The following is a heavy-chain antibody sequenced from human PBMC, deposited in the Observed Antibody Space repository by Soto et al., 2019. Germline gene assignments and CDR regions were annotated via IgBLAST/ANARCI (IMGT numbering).Heavy chain of an antibody. CDR1: GGSISSYY. V-gene: IGHV4-59*01. J-gene: IGHJ4*02. CDR3: ARALESAATPYYFDY. D-gene: IGHD2-15*01. Sequence: SETLSLTCTVSGGSISSYYWSWIRQPPGKGLEWIGYIYYSGSTNYNPSLKSRVTISVDTSKNQFSLKLSSVTAADTAVYYCARALESAATPYYFDYWGQGTLVTVSS. CDR2: IYYSGST.